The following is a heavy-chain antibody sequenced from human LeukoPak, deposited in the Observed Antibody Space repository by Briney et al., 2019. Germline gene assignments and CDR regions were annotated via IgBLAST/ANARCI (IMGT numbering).Heavy chain of an antibody. V-gene: IGHV4-39*01. CDR1: GGSISSSSYY. D-gene: IGHD3-22*01. J-gene: IGHJ3*02. Sequence: SETLSLTCTVSGGSISSSSYYWGWIRQPPGKGLEWIGSIYYSGSTYYNPSLKSRVTISVDTSKNQFSLKLSSVTAADTAVYYCARHMYYYDSSGSDDAFDIWGQGTMVTVSS. CDR3: ARHMYYYDSSGSDDAFDI. CDR2: IYYSGST.